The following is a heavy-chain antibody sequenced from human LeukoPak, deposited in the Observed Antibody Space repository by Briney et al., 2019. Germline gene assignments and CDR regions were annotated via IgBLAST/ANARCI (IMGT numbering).Heavy chain of an antibody. J-gene: IGHJ6*04. Sequence: GGSLRLSCAASGFTFSSYAMSWVRQAPGKGLEWVSAISVSGGSTYYADSVKGRFTISRGSSKNTLYVQMNSLRAEDTAVYYCAELGITMIGGVWGKGTTVTISS. CDR2: ISVSGGST. V-gene: IGHV3-23*01. CDR3: AELGITMIGGV. D-gene: IGHD3-10*02. CDR1: GFTFSSYA.